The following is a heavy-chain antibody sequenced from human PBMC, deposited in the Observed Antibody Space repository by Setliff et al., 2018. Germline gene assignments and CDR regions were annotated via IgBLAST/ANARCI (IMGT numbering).Heavy chain of an antibody. CDR1: GFAFTTYD. Sequence: PAGSMRLSCAASGFAFTTYDMNWVRQAPGRGLEWVSSISHSNTYIYYADSVKGRFTISRDNATNSLYLQMTYLRAEDTAVYYCTRGNFYSFDRTGRGPNWFDPWGQGTLVTVSS. V-gene: IGHV3-21*01. D-gene: IGHD3-22*01. J-gene: IGHJ5*02. CDR3: TRGNFYSFDRTGRGPNWFDP. CDR2: ISHSNTYI.